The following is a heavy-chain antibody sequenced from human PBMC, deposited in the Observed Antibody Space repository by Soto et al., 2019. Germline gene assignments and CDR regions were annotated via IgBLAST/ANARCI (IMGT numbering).Heavy chain of an antibody. CDR3: ARGSGYYYWDDY. CDR2: INAGNGNT. CDR1: GYTFTSYG. Sequence: ASVKVSCKASGYTFTSYGMHWVRQAPGQRLEWMGWINAGNGNTKYSQKFQGRVTITRDTSASTAYMELSSLGSEDTAVYYCARGSGYYYWDDYWGQGTLVTVSS. J-gene: IGHJ4*02. D-gene: IGHD3-22*01. V-gene: IGHV1-3*01.